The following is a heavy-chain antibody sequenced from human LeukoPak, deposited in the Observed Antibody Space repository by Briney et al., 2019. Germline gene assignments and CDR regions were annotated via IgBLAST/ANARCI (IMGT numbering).Heavy chain of an antibody. D-gene: IGHD3-22*01. CDR1: GFTVSSNY. J-gene: IGHJ4*02. V-gene: IGHV3-53*05. CDR3: AKDSSGSQAPPQDY. CDR2: IYSGGST. Sequence: GGSLRLSCAASGFTVSSNYMSWVRQAPGKGLEWVSVIYSGGSTYYADSVKGRFTISRDNAKHTLYLQMNSLRAEDTAVYYCAKDSSGSQAPPQDYWGQGTLVTVSS.